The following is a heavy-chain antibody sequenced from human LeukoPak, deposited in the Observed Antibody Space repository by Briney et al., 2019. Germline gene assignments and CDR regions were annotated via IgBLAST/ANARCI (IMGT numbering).Heavy chain of an antibody. J-gene: IGHJ4*02. CDR3: ARDRHITMTLYY. D-gene: IGHD3-22*01. CDR2: INPNSGGT. V-gene: IGHV1-2*02. Sequence: GASVKVSCKASGYTFTDYYMHWVRQAPGQGLEWMGWINPNSGGTNYAQKFQGRVTMTRDTSISTAYMELSRLRSDDTAVYYCARDRHITMTLYYWGQGTLVTVSS. CDR1: GYTFTDYY.